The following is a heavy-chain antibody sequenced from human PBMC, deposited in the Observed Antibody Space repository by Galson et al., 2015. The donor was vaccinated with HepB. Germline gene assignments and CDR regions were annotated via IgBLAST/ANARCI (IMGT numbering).Heavy chain of an antibody. CDR1: GFTFSNAW. J-gene: IGHJ4*01. V-gene: IGHV3-15*01. Sequence: SLRLSCAASGFTFSNAWMSWVRQAPGKGLEWVGRIKSKTDGGTTDYAAPVKGRFTISRDDSKNTLYLQVNSLRAEDTALYYCAREGCSTTGCSPYYFDYWGHGTLVTVSS. CDR3: AREGCSTTGCSPYYFDY. CDR2: IKSKTDGGTT. D-gene: IGHD2-2*01.